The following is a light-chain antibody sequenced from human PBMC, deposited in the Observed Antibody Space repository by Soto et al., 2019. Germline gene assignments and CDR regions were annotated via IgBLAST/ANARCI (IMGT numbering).Light chain of an antibody. J-gene: IGKJ5*01. V-gene: IGKV1-39*01. CDR2: AAS. Sequence: IQLTQSPSSLSASVGDRVTITCRASQSISSYLNWYQQKPGKAPKLLVYAASSLQRGVPSTFSGGGSGTDFTLTISSLQPEDFATYYRQQSYSSIPFGQGTRLEIK. CDR1: QSISSY. CDR3: QQSYSSIP.